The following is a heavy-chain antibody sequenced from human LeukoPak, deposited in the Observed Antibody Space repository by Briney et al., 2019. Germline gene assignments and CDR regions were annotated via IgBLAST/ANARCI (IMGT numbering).Heavy chain of an antibody. V-gene: IGHV4-39*01. CDR1: GVSISSSNYY. CDR3: ARHEAQDFDY. CDR2: IYYSGTT. J-gene: IGHJ4*02. Sequence: PSETLSLTCTVSGVSISSSNYYWGWIRQPPGKGLEWIGSIYYSGTTYYSSSLKSRVTISVDTSKNQFSLKLSSVTATDTAVYYCARHEAQDFDYWGQGTLVTVSS.